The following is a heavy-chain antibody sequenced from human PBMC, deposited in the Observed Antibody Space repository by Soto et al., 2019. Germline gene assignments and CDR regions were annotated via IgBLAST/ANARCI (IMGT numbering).Heavy chain of an antibody. J-gene: IGHJ4*02. Sequence: QVQLVQSGAEVKKPGASVKVSCKASGYTFTSYGISWVRQAPGQGREWMGWISAYNGNTNYAQKLQGRVTMTTDTSTSTAYMELRSLRSDDTAVYYCARLGYCSGGSCYNFDSEYYFDYWGQGTLVTVSS. CDR3: ARLGYCSGGSCYNFDSEYYFDY. D-gene: IGHD2-15*01. CDR1: GYTFTSYG. V-gene: IGHV1-18*01. CDR2: ISAYNGNT.